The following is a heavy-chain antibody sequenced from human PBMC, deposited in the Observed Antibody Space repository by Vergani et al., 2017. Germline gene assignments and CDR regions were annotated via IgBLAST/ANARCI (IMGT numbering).Heavy chain of an antibody. CDR2: ISYDGSNK. J-gene: IGHJ4*02. D-gene: IGHD5-24*01. Sequence: QVQLVESGGGVVQPGRSLRLSCAASGFTFSSYAMHWVRQAPGKGLEWVAVISYDGSNKYYADSVKGRFTISRDNSKNTLYLQMNSLRAEDTAVYYCARPRRGRDGYNRAEKEFDYWGQGTLVTVSS. V-gene: IGHV3-30-3*01. CDR1: GFTFSSYA. CDR3: ARPRRGRDGYNRAEKEFDY.